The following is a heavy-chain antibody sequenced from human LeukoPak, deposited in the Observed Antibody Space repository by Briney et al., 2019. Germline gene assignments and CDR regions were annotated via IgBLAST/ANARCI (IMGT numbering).Heavy chain of an antibody. CDR2: ISYDGSNK. V-gene: IGHV3-30*18. D-gene: IGHD3-3*01. Sequence: GGSLRLSCAASGFTFSSYGMHWVRQAPGKGLEWVAVISYDGSNKYYADSVKGRFTISRDNSKNTLYLQMNSLRAEDTAVYYCAKDSHSDFWSGPWTYYGMDVWGHGTTVTVSS. J-gene: IGHJ6*02. CDR1: GFTFSSYG. CDR3: AKDSHSDFWSGPWTYYGMDV.